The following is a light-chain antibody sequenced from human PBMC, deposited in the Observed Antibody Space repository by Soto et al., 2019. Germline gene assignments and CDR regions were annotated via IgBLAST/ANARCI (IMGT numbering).Light chain of an antibody. Sequence: DIQMTQSPSSLSASVGDRVTLTCRTSQGINIYLNWYQQRPGKAPQLLIYAAPNLHSGVPSRFSGSGSGTDFSLTINNLQPEDVATYYCQQAYGSPLTFGGGTKVDIK. CDR1: QGINIY. CDR3: QQAYGSPLT. J-gene: IGKJ4*01. CDR2: AAP. V-gene: IGKV1-39*01.